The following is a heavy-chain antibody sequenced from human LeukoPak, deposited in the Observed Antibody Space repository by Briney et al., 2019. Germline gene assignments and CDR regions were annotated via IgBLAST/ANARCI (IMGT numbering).Heavy chain of an antibody. J-gene: IGHJ4*02. CDR1: GGSFSGYY. Sequence: SETLSLTCAVYGGSFSGYYWSWIRQPPGKGLEWIGEINHSGSTNYNPSLKSRVTISVDTSKNQFSLKLSSVTAADTAVYYCARQDSSSWYDTFLPYSDYWGQGTLVTVSS. CDR3: ARQDSSSWYDTFLPYSDY. CDR2: INHSGST. D-gene: IGHD6-13*01. V-gene: IGHV4-34*01.